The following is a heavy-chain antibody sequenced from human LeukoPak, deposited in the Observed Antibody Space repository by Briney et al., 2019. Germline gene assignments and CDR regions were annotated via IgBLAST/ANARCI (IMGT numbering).Heavy chain of an antibody. CDR3: ATTYYYGSGTYSLVY. J-gene: IGHJ4*02. Sequence: SETLSLTCTVSGGSISSYYWSWIRQPPGKGLEWIGYIYYSGSTKYNPSLKGRVTISEDTSKNQFSLKLSSVTVADTAVYYCATTYYYGSGTYSLVYWGQGTLVTVSS. V-gene: IGHV4-59*01. D-gene: IGHD3-10*01. CDR2: IYYSGST. CDR1: GGSISSYY.